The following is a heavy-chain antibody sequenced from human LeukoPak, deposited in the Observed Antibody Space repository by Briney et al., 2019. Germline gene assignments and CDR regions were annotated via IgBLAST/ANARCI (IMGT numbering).Heavy chain of an antibody. J-gene: IGHJ5*02. CDR3: ARDTGGFLYFGEYDP. CDR2: IYTSGST. D-gene: IGHD3-10*01. CDR1: GASISSGSHH. V-gene: IGHV4-61*02. Sequence: PSETLSLTCTVSGASISSGSHHWSWIRQPAGKGLEWIGRIYTSGSTNYNPSLKSRVSISVDMSKNQFSLKLSSVTAADTAVYYCARDTGGFLYFGEYDPWGQGTLVTVSS.